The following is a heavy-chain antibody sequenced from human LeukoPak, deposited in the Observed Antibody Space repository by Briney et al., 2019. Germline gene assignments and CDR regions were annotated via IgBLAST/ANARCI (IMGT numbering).Heavy chain of an antibody. D-gene: IGHD3-10*01. J-gene: IGHJ3*02. Sequence: PSETLSLTCTVSGGSISSYYWSWLRQPPGKGLEWIGYIYYSGSTNYNPSLKSRVTISVDTSKNQFSLKLSSVTAADTAVYYCAGGQDYYGSGSYPIWGQGTMVTVSS. CDR1: GGSISSYY. V-gene: IGHV4-59*01. CDR3: AGGQDYYGSGSYPI. CDR2: IYYSGST.